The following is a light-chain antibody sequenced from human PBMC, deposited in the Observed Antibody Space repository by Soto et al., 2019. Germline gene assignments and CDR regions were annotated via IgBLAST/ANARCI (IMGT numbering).Light chain of an antibody. CDR1: QSVRSN. V-gene: IGKV3-15*01. CDR3: QQYNNWPWT. Sequence: EIVMTQSPATLSVSPGERATLSCRASQSVRSNLAWYQQKPGQVPRLLIYHASTRATGIPARFSGSGSGTEFTLTISSLESEDFAVYYCQQYNNWPWTCGQGTKVEIK. CDR2: HAS. J-gene: IGKJ1*01.